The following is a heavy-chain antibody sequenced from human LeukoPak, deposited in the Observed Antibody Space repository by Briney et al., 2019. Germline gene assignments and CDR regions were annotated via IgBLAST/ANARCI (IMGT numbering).Heavy chain of an antibody. CDR3: TTGGLWYSGRVF. D-gene: IGHD3-10*01. Sequence: PGGSLRLSCAASGFTVGSNYMSWVRQAPGKGLEWVGRIKTKTDGGTTAFAAPVKGRFTMSRDDSKNTLYLQMNSLKTEDTAMYYCTTGGLWYSGRVFWGQGTLVTVS. J-gene: IGHJ4*02. CDR2: IKTKTDGGTT. CDR1: GFTVGSNY. V-gene: IGHV3-15*01.